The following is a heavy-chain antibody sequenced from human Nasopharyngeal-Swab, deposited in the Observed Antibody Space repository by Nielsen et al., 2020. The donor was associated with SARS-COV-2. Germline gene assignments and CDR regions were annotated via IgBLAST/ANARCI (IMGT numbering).Heavy chain of an antibody. J-gene: IGHJ4*02. CDR2: IKQDGSEK. Sequence: GESLKISCAASGFTFSSYWMSWVRQAPGKGLEWVANIKQDGSEKYYVDSVKGRFTISRDNAKNSLYLQMNSLRAEGTAVYYCASSEMATMNFDYWGQGTLVTVSS. CDR3: ASSEMATMNFDY. V-gene: IGHV3-7*03. CDR1: GFTFSSYW. D-gene: IGHD5-24*01.